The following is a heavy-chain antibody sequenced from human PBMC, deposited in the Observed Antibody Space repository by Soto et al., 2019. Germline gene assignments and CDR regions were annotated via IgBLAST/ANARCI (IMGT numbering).Heavy chain of an antibody. CDR2: IAAYNLNT. J-gene: IGHJ4*02. Sequence: QVQLVQSGGEVKKPGASVKVSCKASGYTFTNYLITWVRQAPGQGLEWMGWIAAYNLNTNYAEKFKGRVTMTIDTSTDTADMELRSLRSDDPAVYYCARDLHTSSWYPGNPYYLDYWGQGTLVTVSS. CDR3: ARDLHTSSWYPGNPYYLDY. V-gene: IGHV1-18*01. D-gene: IGHD6-13*01. CDR1: GYTFTNYL.